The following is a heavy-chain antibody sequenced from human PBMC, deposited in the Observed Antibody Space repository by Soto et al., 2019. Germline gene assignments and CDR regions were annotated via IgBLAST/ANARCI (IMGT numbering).Heavy chain of an antibody. Sequence: EVQLVESGGGLVKPGGSHRLSCAASGFTFSNAWMSWVRQAPGKGLEWVSRIKSKTNGGTTDYAAPVKGRFTISRDDSKNTLYLQMNSLKTGDTAVYYCTTDPPYCGGDCSHPFDSWGQGTLVTVSS. CDR2: IKSKTNGGTT. CDR3: TTDPPYCGGDCSHPFDS. J-gene: IGHJ4*02. CDR1: GFTFSNAW. D-gene: IGHD2-21*02. V-gene: IGHV3-15*01.